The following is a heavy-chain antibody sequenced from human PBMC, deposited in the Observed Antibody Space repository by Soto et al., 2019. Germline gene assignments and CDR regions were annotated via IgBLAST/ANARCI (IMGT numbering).Heavy chain of an antibody. Sequence: GASVKVSFKASGYTFPSYGIHWVRQAPGQRLEWTGWINAGNGNTKYSEKFQGRVTITRDTSASTAYLELSSLRSEDTAVYYCARDPNDSSAYYHHYYYGMDVWGQGTTVTVSS. CDR3: ARDPNDSSAYYHHYYYGMDV. D-gene: IGHD3-22*01. CDR1: GYTFPSYG. CDR2: INAGNGNT. J-gene: IGHJ6*02. V-gene: IGHV1-3*01.